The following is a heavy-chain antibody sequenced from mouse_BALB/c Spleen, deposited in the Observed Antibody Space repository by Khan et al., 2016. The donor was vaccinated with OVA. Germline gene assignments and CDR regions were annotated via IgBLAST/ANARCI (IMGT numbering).Heavy chain of an antibody. Sequence: QVQLQQSGAELVRPGASVKLSCKASGYTFTSYWMHWVKQRTGQGLEWIARIYPGTGNTYYNEKFKGKATLTADKSSSTAYMQLTRLTSEDSAVCLCAGDYGSNYAMAYWGQGTSVTVSA. D-gene: IGHD1-1*01. J-gene: IGHJ4*01. CDR1: GYTFTSYW. CDR2: IYPGTGNT. V-gene: IGHV1-76*01. CDR3: AGDYGSNYAMAY.